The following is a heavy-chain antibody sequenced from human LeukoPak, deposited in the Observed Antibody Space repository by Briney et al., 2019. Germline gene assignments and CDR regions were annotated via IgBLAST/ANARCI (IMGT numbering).Heavy chain of an antibody. V-gene: IGHV3-30*02. CDR1: GFTFSSYA. CDR2: IRYDESNK. J-gene: IGHJ6*03. CDR3: AKEDPGYYYTDV. Sequence: PGGSLRLSCAASGFTFSSYAMHWVRQAPGKGLEWVTFIRYDESNKYYADSVKGRFTISRDNSRNTLYLQMNSLRAEDTAVYYCAKEDPGYYYTDVWGKGTTVTVSS.